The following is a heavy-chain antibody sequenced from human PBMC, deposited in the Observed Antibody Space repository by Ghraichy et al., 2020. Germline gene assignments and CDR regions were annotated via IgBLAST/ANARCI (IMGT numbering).Heavy chain of an antibody. CDR1: GFTFSYYG. D-gene: IGHD5-24*01. V-gene: IGHV3-33*01. J-gene: IGHJ4*02. Sequence: LQLTGAASGFTFSYYGMHWVRQAPGKGLEWVAVIWYDGSNKYYADSVKGRFTISIDNSKNTLSLLMDSLRAEDTAVYYCARGAGDGDTYDYWGQGTLVTVSS. CDR3: ARGAGDGDTYDY. CDR2: IWYDGSNK.